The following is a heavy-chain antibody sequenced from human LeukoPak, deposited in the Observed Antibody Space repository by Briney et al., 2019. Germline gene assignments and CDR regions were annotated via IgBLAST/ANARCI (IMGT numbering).Heavy chain of an antibody. CDR3: ATGTFEGEAFDY. CDR1: GFTFNNYT. J-gene: IGHJ4*02. CDR2: ISRSGGST. V-gene: IGHV3-23*01. D-gene: IGHD3-16*01. Sequence: GGSLRLSCAASGFTFNNYTMSWVRQAPGKGLEWVSTISRSGGSTYYADSVKGRFTISRDNSKNTLYLQMNSLRAEDTAVYYCATGTFEGEAFDYWGQGTLVTVSS.